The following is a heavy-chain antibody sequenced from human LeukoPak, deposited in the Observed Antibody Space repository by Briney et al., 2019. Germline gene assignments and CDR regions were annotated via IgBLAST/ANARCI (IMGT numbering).Heavy chain of an antibody. D-gene: IGHD3-10*01. CDR1: GFTFSSYG. V-gene: IGHV3-30*02. CDR3: ARDGSGSYSYYYYYGMDV. Sequence: GGSLRLSCAASGFTFSSYGMHWVRQAPGKGLEWVAFIRYDGSNKYYADSVKGRFTISRDNSKNTLYLQMNSLRAEDTAVYYCARDGSGSYSYYYYYGMDVWGQGTTVTVSS. J-gene: IGHJ6*02. CDR2: IRYDGSNK.